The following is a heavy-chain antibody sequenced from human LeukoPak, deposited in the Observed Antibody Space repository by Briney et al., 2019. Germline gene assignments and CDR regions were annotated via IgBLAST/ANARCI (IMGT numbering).Heavy chain of an antibody. Sequence: SETLSLTCAVYGGSFSGYYWSWIRQPPGKGLEWIGEVNHSGSTNYNPSLKSRVTISVDTSKNQFSLKLSSVTAADTAVYYCARVPRWLERNWFDPWGQGTLVTVSS. J-gene: IGHJ5*02. CDR3: ARVPRWLERNWFDP. D-gene: IGHD1-1*01. CDR2: VNHSGST. CDR1: GGSFSGYY. V-gene: IGHV4-34*01.